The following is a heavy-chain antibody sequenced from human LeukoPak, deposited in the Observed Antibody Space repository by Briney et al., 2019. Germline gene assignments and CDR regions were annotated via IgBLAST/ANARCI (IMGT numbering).Heavy chain of an antibody. V-gene: IGHV4-59*12. Sequence: SETLSLTCTVSGGSISSYYWSWIRQPPGKGLEWIGYIYYSGSTNYNPSLKSRVTISVDTSKNQFSLKLSSVTAADTAVYYCARGTTPVVNSFDYWGQGTLVTVSS. CDR2: IYYSGST. D-gene: IGHD5-18*01. J-gene: IGHJ4*02. CDR1: GGSISSYY. CDR3: ARGTTPVVNSFDY.